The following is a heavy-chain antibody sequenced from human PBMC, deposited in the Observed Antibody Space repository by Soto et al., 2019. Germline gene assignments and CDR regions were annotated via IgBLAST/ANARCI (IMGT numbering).Heavy chain of an antibody. CDR3: ARGRDGYHVFDY. CDR2: IWYDGSNK. CDR1: GFTFSSYG. J-gene: IGHJ4*02. Sequence: QVQLVESGGGVVQPGRSLRLSCAASGFTFSSYGMHWVRQAPGKGLEWVAVIWYDGSNKYYADSVKGRFTISRDNSKNTLYLQMNSLRAEDTAVYYCARGRDGYHVFDYWGQGTLVTVSS. D-gene: IGHD2-21*01. V-gene: IGHV3-33*01.